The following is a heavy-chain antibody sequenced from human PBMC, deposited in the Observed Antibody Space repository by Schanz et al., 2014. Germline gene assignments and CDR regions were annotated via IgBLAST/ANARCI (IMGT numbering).Heavy chain of an antibody. V-gene: IGHV1-18*01. CDR3: ARDQSPYTNSSDVRYFDY. CDR2: ISPYNGNT. Sequence: QVQLVQSGAEVKKPGASVKVSCKASGYTFTSYGISWVRQAPGQGLEWMGWISPYNGNTNYAQKLQGRVTMTADTSTSTAYMDRRSLRSDDTAVYYGARDQSPYTNSSDVRYFDYWGQGSLVTVSS. D-gene: IGHD6-6*01. J-gene: IGHJ4*02. CDR1: GYTFTSYG.